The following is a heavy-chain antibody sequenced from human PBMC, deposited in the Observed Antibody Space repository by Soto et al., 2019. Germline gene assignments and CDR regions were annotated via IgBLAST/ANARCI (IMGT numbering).Heavy chain of an antibody. CDR1: GGSISSGGYY. CDR2: IYYSGST. J-gene: IGHJ4*02. D-gene: IGHD3-22*01. CDR3: AIGGGYYASAVYDTFEF. Sequence: SETLSLTCTVSGGSISSGGYYWSWIRQHPGKVLEWIGYIYYSGSTYYNPSLKSRVTISVDMSKNQFSLKLSSVTAADTGVYSCAIGGGYYASAVYDTFEFWGQGTMVTVSS. V-gene: IGHV4-31*03.